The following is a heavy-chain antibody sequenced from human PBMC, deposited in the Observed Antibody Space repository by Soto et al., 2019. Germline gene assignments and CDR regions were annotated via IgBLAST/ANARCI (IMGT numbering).Heavy chain of an antibody. Sequence: LETLCLTCAVYGGSFSGYYWSWIRQPPGKGLEWIGEINHSGSTNYNPSLKSRVTISVDTSKNQFSLKLSSVTAADTAVYYCARAKGAYDSSGYYSVYFDYWGQGTLVTVSS. CDR1: GGSFSGYY. CDR2: INHSGST. D-gene: IGHD3-22*01. V-gene: IGHV4-34*01. J-gene: IGHJ4*02. CDR3: ARAKGAYDSSGYYSVYFDY.